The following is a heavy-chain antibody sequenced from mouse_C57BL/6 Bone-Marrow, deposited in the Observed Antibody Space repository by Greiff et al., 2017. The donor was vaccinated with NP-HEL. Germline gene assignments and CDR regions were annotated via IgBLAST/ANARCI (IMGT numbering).Heavy chain of an antibody. CDR3: ATEGRWLRRGDWYFDV. V-gene: IGHV1-53*01. CDR1: GYTFTSYW. J-gene: IGHJ1*03. Sequence: QVQLQQPGTELVKPGTSVKLSCKSSGYTFTSYWMHWVKQRPGQGLEWIGNINPSNGGTNYNEKFKSKATLTVDKSSSTAYMQLSSLTSDDSAVYYYATEGRWLRRGDWYFDVWDTGTTVTVSS. D-gene: IGHD2-2*01. CDR2: INPSNGGT.